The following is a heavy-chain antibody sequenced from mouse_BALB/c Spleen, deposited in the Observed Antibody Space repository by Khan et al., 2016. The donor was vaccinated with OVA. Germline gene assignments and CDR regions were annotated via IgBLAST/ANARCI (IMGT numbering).Heavy chain of an antibody. Sequence: QVQLQQSGAELVKPGVSVKMSCKGSGYTFTTFTMHWVKQSHAQGLEWIGVISPSSGFVDYNQKFKDKATLTADKSSSTAYMELASLTSDDSAVYCCARNRIDYWGQGTTLTVSA. CDR3: ARNRIDY. V-gene: IGHV1-4*01. D-gene: IGHD2-14*01. J-gene: IGHJ2*01. CDR1: GYTFTTFT. CDR2: ISPSSGFV.